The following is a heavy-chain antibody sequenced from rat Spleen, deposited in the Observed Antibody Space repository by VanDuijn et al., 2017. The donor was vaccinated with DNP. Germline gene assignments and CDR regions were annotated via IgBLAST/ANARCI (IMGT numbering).Heavy chain of an antibody. Sequence: EVQLVESGGGLVQPGRSLKLSCAASGFTFSDYNMAWVRQAPKKNLEWVATISYDGGTTYYRDSVKGRFTISRDNAKSTLYLQMDSLRSEDTATYYCARGSTSIYWYFDFWGPGTMVTVSS. V-gene: IGHV5-7*01. D-gene: IGHD3-1*01. J-gene: IGHJ1*01. CDR3: ARGSTSIYWYFDF. CDR1: GFTFSDYN. CDR2: ISYDGGTT.